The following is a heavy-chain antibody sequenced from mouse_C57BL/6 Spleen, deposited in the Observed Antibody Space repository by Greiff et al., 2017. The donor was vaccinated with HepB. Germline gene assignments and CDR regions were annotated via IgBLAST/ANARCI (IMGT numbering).Heavy chain of an antibody. CDR3: ARRGCAY. V-gene: IGHV14-2*01. Sequence: EVQLQESGAELVKPGASVKLSCTASGFNIKDYYMHWVKQRNEQGLEWIGRIDPEDGETKYAQKFQGKATITADTSSNTAYLQLSSLTSEDTAVYYCARRGCAYWGQGTLVTVSA. CDR1: GFNIKDYY. J-gene: IGHJ3*01. CDR2: IDPEDGET.